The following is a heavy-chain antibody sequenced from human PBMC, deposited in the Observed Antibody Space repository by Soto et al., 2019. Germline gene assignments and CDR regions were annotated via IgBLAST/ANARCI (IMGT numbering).Heavy chain of an antibody. V-gene: IGHV1-58*01. CDR1: GFTFTSSA. CDR2: IVVGSGNT. D-gene: IGHD6-19*01. J-gene: IGHJ3*02. Sequence: QMQLVQSGPEVKKPGTSVKVSCKASGFTFTSSAVQWVRQARGQRLEWIGWIVVGSGNTNYAQKFQERVTITRDMSTSTAYMELSSLRSDDKAVHYCAADRPQDEWLVDAFDIWGQGTMVTVSS. CDR3: AADRPQDEWLVDAFDI.